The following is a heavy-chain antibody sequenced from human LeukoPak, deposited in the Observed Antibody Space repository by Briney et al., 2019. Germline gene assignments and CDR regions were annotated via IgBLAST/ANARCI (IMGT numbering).Heavy chain of an antibody. Sequence: GGSLRLSCAASGFTVSSNYMNWVRQAPGMGLEWVSVIYSGGSTYYADSVKGRFTISRDNSKNTLYLQVNSLRAEDTAMYYCAREVRYYYGSGSQYYFDYWGQGTLVTVSS. D-gene: IGHD3-10*01. V-gene: IGHV3-53*01. CDR2: IYSGGST. CDR3: AREVRYYYGSGSQYYFDY. CDR1: GFTVSSNY. J-gene: IGHJ4*02.